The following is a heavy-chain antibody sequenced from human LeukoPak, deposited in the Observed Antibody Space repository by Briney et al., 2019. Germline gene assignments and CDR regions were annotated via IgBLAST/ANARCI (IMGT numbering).Heavy chain of an antibody. CDR1: GYTFTSYA. CDR3: ARDLPAHTMIVAYNWFDP. D-gene: IGHD3-22*01. V-gene: IGHV1-3*01. Sequence: ASVKVSCKASGYTFTSYAMHWVRQAPGQRLEWMGWINAGNGNTKYSQKFQGRVTITRDTSASTAYTELSSLRSEDTAVYYCARDLPAHTMIVAYNWFDPWGQGTLVTVSS. CDR2: INAGNGNT. J-gene: IGHJ5*02.